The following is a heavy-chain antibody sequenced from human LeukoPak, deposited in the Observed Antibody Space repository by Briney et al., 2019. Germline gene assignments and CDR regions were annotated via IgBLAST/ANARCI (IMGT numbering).Heavy chain of an antibody. V-gene: IGHV4-38-2*02. CDR3: AREKRWLQSNWFDP. CDR2: IYHSGST. J-gene: IGHJ5*02. D-gene: IGHD5-24*01. CDR1: GYSISSGYY. Sequence: PSETLSLTCTVSGYSISSGYYWGWIRQPPGKGLEWIGSIYHSGSTYYNPSLKSRVTISVDTSKNQFSLKLSSVTAADTAVYYCAREKRWLQSNWFDPWGQGTLVTVSS.